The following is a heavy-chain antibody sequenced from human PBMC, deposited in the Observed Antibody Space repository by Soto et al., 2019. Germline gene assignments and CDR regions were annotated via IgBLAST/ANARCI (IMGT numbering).Heavy chain of an antibody. CDR2: MSPNSGRT. CDR1: GYTFSNHD. CDR3: ARGKRYTNDY. V-gene: IGHV1-8*01. Sequence: RASVKVSCKASGYTFSNHDINWVRQATGQGLEWMGWMSPNSGRTGYAQKFQGRVTMTRNTSSSTAYMELSSLRSDDTAVYYCARGKRYTNDYWGQGTLVTVSS. J-gene: IGHJ4*02. D-gene: IGHD2-2*02.